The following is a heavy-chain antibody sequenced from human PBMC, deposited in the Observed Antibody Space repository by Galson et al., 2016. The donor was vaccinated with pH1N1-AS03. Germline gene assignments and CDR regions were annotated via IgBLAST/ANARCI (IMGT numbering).Heavy chain of an antibody. CDR1: GGSISSNF. D-gene: IGHD4-11*01. J-gene: IGHJ4*02. CDR2: NPNSGIP. V-gene: IGHV4-59*01. CDR3: ARDGPTGLDY. Sequence: ETLSLTCTVSGGSISSNFWSWTRQPPGKGLEWIGYNPNSGIPNYNPSLKGRVTFSVDSSKNRFPLKLNSLTAADTALYYRARDGPTGLDYWGQGTLVTVSS.